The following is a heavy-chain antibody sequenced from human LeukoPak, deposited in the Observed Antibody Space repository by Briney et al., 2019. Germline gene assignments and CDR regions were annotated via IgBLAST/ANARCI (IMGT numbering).Heavy chain of an antibody. D-gene: IGHD1-14*01. CDR3: ARDAPGGICYMDV. V-gene: IGHV4-34*01. CDR2: INHSGST. CDR1: GGSFSGYY. Sequence: SETLSLTCAVYGGSFSGYYWSWIRQPPGKGLEWIGEINHSGSTNYNPSLKSRVTISVDTSKNQFSLKLSSVTAADTALYYCARDAPGGICYMDVWGKGTTVTVSS. J-gene: IGHJ6*03.